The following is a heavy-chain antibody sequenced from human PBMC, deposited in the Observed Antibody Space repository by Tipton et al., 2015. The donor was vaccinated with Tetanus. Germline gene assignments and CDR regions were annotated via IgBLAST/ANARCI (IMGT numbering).Heavy chain of an antibody. V-gene: IGHV1-69*01. J-gene: IGHJ3*02. D-gene: IGHD1-7*01. Sequence: QVQLVQSGAEVKKPGPSVKVSCKASAGTFSSYAISWVRQAPGQGLEWMGGIIPIFGTANNAQKFQGRVTITADESPSTAYMELSSLRSEDTAVYYCARVSREGPELELDAFDIWGQGAMVTVSS. CDR3: ARVSREGPELELDAFDI. CDR1: AGTFSSYA. CDR2: IIPIFGTA.